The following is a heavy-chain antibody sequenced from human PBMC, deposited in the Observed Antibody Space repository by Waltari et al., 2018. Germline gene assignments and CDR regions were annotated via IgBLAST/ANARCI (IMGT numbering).Heavy chain of an antibody. CDR2: VDPEDGET. CDR1: GYGFTDYC. CDR3: ARGGDATQTNYYYYGLDV. D-gene: IGHD2-15*01. V-gene: IGHV1-69-2*01. J-gene: IGHJ6*02. Sequence: EVQLVQSGAEVKKPGATVKISCKASGYGFTDYCMHWVQQAPGKGLEWMGVVDPEDGETKYGENDQGRVTITADKSTTTAYMELSSLRSEDTAVYYCARGGDATQTNYYYYGLDVWGQGTTVTVSS.